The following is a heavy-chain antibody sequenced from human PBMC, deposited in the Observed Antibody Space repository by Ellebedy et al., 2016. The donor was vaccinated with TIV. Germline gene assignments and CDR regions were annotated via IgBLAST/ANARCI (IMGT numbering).Heavy chain of an antibody. CDR1: GYIFTNYW. CDR3: ARHENLYDAFDI. Sequence: GESLKISCTGSGYIFTNYWIGWVRQMPGKGLEWMGIIYPGDSDTRYSPSFQGQVTISADKSINTAYLQWSSLRASDTAMYYCARHENLYDAFDIWGQGTIVAVSS. D-gene: IGHD1-14*01. CDR2: IYPGDSDT. J-gene: IGHJ3*02. V-gene: IGHV5-51*01.